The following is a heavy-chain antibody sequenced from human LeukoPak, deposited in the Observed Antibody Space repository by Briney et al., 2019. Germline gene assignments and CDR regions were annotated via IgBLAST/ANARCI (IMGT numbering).Heavy chain of an antibody. CDR1: GFSFKSYS. CDR3: AKVQIDIVGAVFFSFDV. J-gene: IGHJ3*01. CDR2: ILGSGSEM. V-gene: IGHV3-21*06. D-gene: IGHD1-26*01. Sequence: GGSLRLSCGVSGFSFKSYSMNWVRQAPGKGLEWVASILGSGSEMFYADSVKGRFIISRDNSKNSLYLQMNSLRVEDTAVYFCAKVQIDIVGAVFFSFDVWGQGTPVTVSS.